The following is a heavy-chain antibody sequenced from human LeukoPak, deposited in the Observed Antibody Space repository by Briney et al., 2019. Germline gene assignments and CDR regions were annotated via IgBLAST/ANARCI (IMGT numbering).Heavy chain of an antibody. V-gene: IGHV3-7*01. J-gene: IGHJ4*02. CDR1: GFTFSSYW. Sequence: GGSLRLSCAASGFTFSSYWMSWVRQAPGKGLEWVANIKQDGSEIYYVDSVKGRFTISRDNAKSSLSLQMNSLTAEDAAVYYCARDKRVGATILDYWGQGTLVTVSS. CDR3: ARDKRVGATILDY. CDR2: IKQDGSEI. D-gene: IGHD1-26*01.